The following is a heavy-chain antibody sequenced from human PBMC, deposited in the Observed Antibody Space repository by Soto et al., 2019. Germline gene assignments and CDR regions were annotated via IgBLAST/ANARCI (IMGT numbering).Heavy chain of an antibody. CDR2: INPNSGGT. CDR1: GYTFTGYY. J-gene: IGHJ6*02. Sequence: ASVKVSCKASGYTFTGYYMHWVRQAPGQGLEWMGWINPNSGGTNYAQKFQGWVTMTRDTSISTAYMELSRLRSDDTAVYYCARGLAGDFWSGSNKPSGYGMDVWGQGTTVTVSS. V-gene: IGHV1-2*04. CDR3: ARGLAGDFWSGSNKPSGYGMDV. D-gene: IGHD3-3*01.